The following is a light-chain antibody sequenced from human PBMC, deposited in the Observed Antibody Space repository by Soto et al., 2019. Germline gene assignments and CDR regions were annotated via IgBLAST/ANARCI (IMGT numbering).Light chain of an antibody. CDR1: QSLRSS. CDR3: QQYNNWPQT. CDR2: DAS. Sequence: EIVMTQSPATLSVSPGERATLSCRASQSLRSSLAWYQQKPGQATRLLIYDASTRATGIPDRFSGSGSGTDFTLTISGLQSEDFAVYYCQQYNNWPQTFGQGTKVDIK. J-gene: IGKJ1*01. V-gene: IGKV3-15*01.